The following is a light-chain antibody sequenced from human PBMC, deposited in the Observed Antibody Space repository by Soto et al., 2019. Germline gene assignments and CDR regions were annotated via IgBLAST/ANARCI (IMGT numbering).Light chain of an antibody. Sequence: EIVMTQSPATLSVSPGERATLSCRASQSVGYHLAWYQQKPGQAPRLLIYDASTRATGIPARFSGSGSGTEFTLTISSLQSEDFAVYYCQQYHNWPITFGQGTRLEIK. CDR3: QQYHNWPIT. V-gene: IGKV3-15*01. CDR2: DAS. J-gene: IGKJ5*01. CDR1: QSVGYH.